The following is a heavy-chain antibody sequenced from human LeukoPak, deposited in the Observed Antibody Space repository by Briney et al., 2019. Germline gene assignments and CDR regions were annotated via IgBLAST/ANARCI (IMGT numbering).Heavy chain of an antibody. Sequence: PGGSLRLSCAASGFTFSSYATSWVRQAPGKGLEWVSAISGSGGSTYYADSVKGRFTISRDNSKNTLYLQMNSLRAEDTAVYYCAKVPGRYFDWLSGNWFDPWGQGTLVTVSS. J-gene: IGHJ5*02. D-gene: IGHD3-9*01. V-gene: IGHV3-23*01. CDR3: AKVPGRYFDWLSGNWFDP. CDR1: GFTFSSYA. CDR2: ISGSGGST.